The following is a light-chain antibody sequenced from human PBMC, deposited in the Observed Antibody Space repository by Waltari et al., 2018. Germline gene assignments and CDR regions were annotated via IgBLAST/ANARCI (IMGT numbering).Light chain of an antibody. V-gene: IGLV3-21*03. CDR1: DIGGRT. CDR3: QVWVSRTDHYV. J-gene: IGLJ1*01. Sequence: SYVLTQPPSVSVAPGKTARIACGLNDIGGRTGNGYQQHPGPAPVLGVYGDTDRPSGIPERFFGSTSGNSATLTISRVEAGDEADYYCQVWVSRTDHYVFGTGTKVTVL. CDR2: GDT.